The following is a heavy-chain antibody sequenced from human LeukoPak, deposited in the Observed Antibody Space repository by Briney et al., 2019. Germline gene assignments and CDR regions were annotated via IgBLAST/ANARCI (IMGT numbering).Heavy chain of an antibody. CDR2: ISGSGGSS. Sequence: GGSLRLSCAASGFTFSSHGMSWVRQAPGKGLEWVSAISGSGGSSFYADSVKGRFTISRDNSKNTLYLQMNSLRAEDTAVYYCAKCILTGYYKGYMDVWGKGTTVTISS. D-gene: IGHD3-9*01. J-gene: IGHJ6*03. CDR1: GFTFSSHG. V-gene: IGHV3-23*01. CDR3: AKCILTGYYKGYMDV.